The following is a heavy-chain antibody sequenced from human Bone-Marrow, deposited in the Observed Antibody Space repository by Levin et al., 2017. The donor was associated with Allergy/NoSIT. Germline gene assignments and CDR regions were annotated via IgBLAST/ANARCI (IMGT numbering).Heavy chain of an antibody. J-gene: IGHJ4*02. CDR1: GFTFSSYA. V-gene: IGHV3-23*01. CDR3: AVLGIMGWDFDY. CDR2: MSGIDEST. D-gene: IGHD1-26*01. Sequence: GGSLRLSCVASGFTFSSYAMTWVRQAPGKGLEWVSTMSGIDESTFYADSVKGRFTISRDNSKNTLYLQMNTLRADDTAVYYCAVLGIMGWDFDYWGQGTLVTVSS.